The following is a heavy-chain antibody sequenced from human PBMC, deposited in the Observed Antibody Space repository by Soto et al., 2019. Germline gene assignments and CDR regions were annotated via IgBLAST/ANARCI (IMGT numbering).Heavy chain of an antibody. D-gene: IGHD1-26*01. CDR3: AHAYGGRSLY. V-gene: IGHV2-5*02. CDR1: GFSLTTDRVG. J-gene: IGHJ4*02. CDR2: IYWDDSK. Sequence: QITLKESGPTLVKPTQTLTLTCTFSGFSLTTDRVGVGWIRQPPGEALEWLAVIYWDDSKTYRPSLESRLTITQDTSKNPGALTITNMDSLDTATYYCAHAYGGRSLYWGQGTLVTVSS.